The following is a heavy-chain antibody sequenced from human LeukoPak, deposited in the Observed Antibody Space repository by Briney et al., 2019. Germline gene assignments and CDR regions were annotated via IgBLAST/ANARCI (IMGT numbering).Heavy chain of an antibody. CDR3: ARDLSWSLSGYDC. V-gene: IGHV3-7*01. CDR2: IKQDASEK. J-gene: IGHJ4*02. Sequence: GGSLRLSCAASGFTFSSYWMTWVRQAPGKGLKWVANIKQDASEKFYVDSVKGRFTISRDNAKNSLYLQMNSLRAEDTAVYYCARDLSWSLSGYDCWGQGTLVTVSS. CDR1: GFTFSSYW. D-gene: IGHD3-3*01.